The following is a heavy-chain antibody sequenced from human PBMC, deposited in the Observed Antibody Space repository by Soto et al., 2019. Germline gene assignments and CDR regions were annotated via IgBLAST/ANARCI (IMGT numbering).Heavy chain of an antibody. CDR2: IIPILGIA. Sequence: QVQLVQSGAEVKKPGSSVKVSCKASGGTFSSYTISWVRQAPGQGLEWMGRIIPILGIANYAQKFQGRVTITADKSASTAYMELSSLRSEDTAVYYCARTTETTPFDYWGQGTLGTVSS. D-gene: IGHD4-17*01. CDR3: ARTTETTPFDY. CDR1: GGTFSSYT. J-gene: IGHJ4*02. V-gene: IGHV1-69*02.